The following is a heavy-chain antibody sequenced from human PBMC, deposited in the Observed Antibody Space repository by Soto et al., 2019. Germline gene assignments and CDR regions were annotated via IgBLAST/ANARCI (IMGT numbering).Heavy chain of an antibody. CDR1: GFTFSSYS. J-gene: IGHJ4*02. CDR3: GRGSSNGAYYFDF. Sequence: PGGSLRLSCAASGFTFSSYSMNWVRQAPGKGLEWVSYITSSGTTVYYADSVRGRFTISRDNAKNSLYLQMNSLRDDDTAVYYRGRGSSNGAYYFDFWGQGPLVTVSS. D-gene: IGHD6-13*01. CDR2: ITSSGTTV. V-gene: IGHV3-48*02.